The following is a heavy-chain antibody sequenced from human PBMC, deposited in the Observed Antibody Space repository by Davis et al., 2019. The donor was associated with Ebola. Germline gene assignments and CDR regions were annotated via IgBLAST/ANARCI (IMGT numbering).Heavy chain of an antibody. V-gene: IGHV4-59*01. CDR3: ALRYCSGGSCYPDY. D-gene: IGHD2-15*01. CDR2: IYYSGST. Sequence: SETLSLTCTVSGGSISSYYWSWIRQPPGKGLEWIGYIYYSGSTNYNPSLKSRVTISVDTSKNQFSLKLSSVTAEDTAVYYCALRYCSGGSCYPDYWGQGTLVTVSS. CDR1: GGSISSYY. J-gene: IGHJ4*02.